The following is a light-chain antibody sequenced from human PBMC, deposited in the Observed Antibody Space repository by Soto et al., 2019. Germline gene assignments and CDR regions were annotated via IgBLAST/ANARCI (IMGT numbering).Light chain of an antibody. CDR2: ANN. Sequence: QSVLTQPPSVSGAPGQRVTISCTGSSSNIGAGYDVHWYQQLPGTAPKLLIYANNNRPSGVPDRCSGSKSGASASLAITGLQAEDEADDYCQSYDRRLSGTRVFGGGTKVTVL. CDR3: QSYDRRLSGTRV. CDR1: SSNIGAGYD. V-gene: IGLV1-40*01. J-gene: IGLJ2*01.